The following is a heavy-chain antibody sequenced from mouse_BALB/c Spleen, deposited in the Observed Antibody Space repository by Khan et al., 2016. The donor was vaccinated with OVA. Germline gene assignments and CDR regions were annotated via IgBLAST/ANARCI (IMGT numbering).Heavy chain of an antibody. CDR1: GFSLNSYG. V-gene: IGHV2-3*01. Sequence: QVQLKQSGPGLVAPSQSLSIPCTVSGFSLNSYGVNWVRQPPGKGLEWLGVIWGDGSTNYHSALISRLIISKDNSKGQVFLKLNSLQTDDTATYYCAKFTPDYYSMDYWGQGTSVTVSS. CDR2: IWGDGST. CDR3: AKFTPDYYSMDY. D-gene: IGHD1-1*01. J-gene: IGHJ4*01.